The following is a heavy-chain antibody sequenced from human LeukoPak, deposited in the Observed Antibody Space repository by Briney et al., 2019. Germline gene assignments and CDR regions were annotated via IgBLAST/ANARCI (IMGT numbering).Heavy chain of an antibody. D-gene: IGHD6-19*01. Sequence: SETLSLTCTVSGGSISSYYWSRIRQPPGKGLEWIGYIYYSGSTNYNPSLKSRVTISVDTSKNQFSLKLSSVTAADTAVYYCARLSSGWYGFFDYWGQGTLVTVSS. J-gene: IGHJ4*02. CDR1: GGSISSYY. CDR3: ARLSSGWYGFFDY. CDR2: IYYSGST. V-gene: IGHV4-59*01.